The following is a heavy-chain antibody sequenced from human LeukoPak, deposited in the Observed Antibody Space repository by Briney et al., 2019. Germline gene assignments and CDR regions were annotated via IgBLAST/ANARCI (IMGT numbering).Heavy chain of an antibody. J-gene: IGHJ4*02. V-gene: IGHV1-46*01. Sequence: ASVKVSCKASGYTFSSYYVHWVRQAPGQGLEWMAIINPSDGSTSYPQRFQGRVTLTRDTSTNTVYMELSSLRSEDTAIYYCAREPHCSGGSCYFDYWGQGTLVTVSS. D-gene: IGHD2-15*01. CDR2: INPSDGST. CDR1: GYTFSSYY. CDR3: AREPHCSGGSCYFDY.